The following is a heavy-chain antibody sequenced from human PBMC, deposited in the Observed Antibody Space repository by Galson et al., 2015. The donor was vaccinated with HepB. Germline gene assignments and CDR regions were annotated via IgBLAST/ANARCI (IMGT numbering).Heavy chain of an antibody. J-gene: IGHJ4*02. CDR2: ISYDGSNK. CDR3: ARDSGAYLLSGAPDY. D-gene: IGHD2-21*01. CDR1: GFTFSSYA. Sequence: SLRLSCAASGFTFSSYAMHWVRQAPGKGLEWVAVISYDGSNKYYADSVKGRFTTSRDNSKNTLYLQMNSLRAEDTAVYYCARDSGAYLLSGAPDYWGQGTLVTVSS. V-gene: IGHV3-30*04.